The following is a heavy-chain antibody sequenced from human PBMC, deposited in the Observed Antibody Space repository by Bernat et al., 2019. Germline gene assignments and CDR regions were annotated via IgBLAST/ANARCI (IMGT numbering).Heavy chain of an antibody. CDR2: ISGSGGST. J-gene: IGHJ4*02. CDR3: AKAIKVGWFGELLFDY. D-gene: IGHD3-10*01. CDR1: GFTFSSYA. V-gene: IGHV3-23*01. Sequence: EVQLLESGGGLVQPGGSLRLSCAASGFTFSSYAMSWVRQAPGKGLGWVSAISGSGGSTYDADSVKGRFTISRDNSKNTLYLQMNSLRAEDTAVYYCAKAIKVGWFGELLFDYWGQGTLVTVSS.